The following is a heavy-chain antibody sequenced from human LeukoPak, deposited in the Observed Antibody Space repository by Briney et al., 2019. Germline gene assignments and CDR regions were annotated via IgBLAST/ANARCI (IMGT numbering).Heavy chain of an antibody. J-gene: IGHJ5*02. CDR3: ARGTKGDRNWFDP. D-gene: IGHD1-1*01. V-gene: IGHV1-2*02. CDR2: INPNSGGT. CDR1: GYTFTGYY. Sequence: ASVKVSCKASGYTFTGYYMHWVRQAPGQGLEWMGWINPNSGGTNYAQKFQGRVTMTRDTSISTAHMELSRLRSDDTAVYYCARGTKGDRNWFDPWGQGTLVTVSS.